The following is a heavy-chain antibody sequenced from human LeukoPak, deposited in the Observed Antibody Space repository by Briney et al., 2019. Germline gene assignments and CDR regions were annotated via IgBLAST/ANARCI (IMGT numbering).Heavy chain of an antibody. D-gene: IGHD2-2*01. V-gene: IGHV3-11*01. J-gene: IGHJ4*02. CDR1: GFPFSHYY. Sequence: GRSLRLSCAASGFPFSHYYMNWIRQAPGKGLEWISYISGSGDTIEYADSVKGRFAISRDNANNSLYLQMNSLRTEDTAVYYCARARGTSAIRGDYWGQGTRVLVSS. CDR2: ISGSGDTI. CDR3: ARARGTSAIRGDY.